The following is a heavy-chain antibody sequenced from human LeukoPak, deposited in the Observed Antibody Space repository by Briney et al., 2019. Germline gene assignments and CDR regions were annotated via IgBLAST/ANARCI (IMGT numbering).Heavy chain of an antibody. CDR1: GGSFSGYY. CDR3: ARGSGYNGTAY. J-gene: IGHJ4*02. CDR2: INHSGST. Sequence: SETPSLTCAVYGGSFSGYYWSWIRQPPGKGLEWIGEINHSGSTNYNPSLKSRVTISVDTSKNQFSLKLSSVTAADTAVYYCARGSGYNGTAYWGQGTLVTVSS. V-gene: IGHV4-34*01. D-gene: IGHD5-24*01.